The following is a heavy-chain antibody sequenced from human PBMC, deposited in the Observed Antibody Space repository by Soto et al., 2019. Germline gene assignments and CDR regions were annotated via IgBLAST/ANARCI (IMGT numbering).Heavy chain of an antibody. CDR2: IHSSGTP. CDR1: SGSINSFY. CDR3: AIDRIIGTIYSDS. J-gene: IGHJ4*02. D-gene: IGHD1-7*01. Sequence: QVQLQESGPGLVKPSETLSLNCTVSSGSINSFYWSWRRQPAGKGLEWIGRIHSSGTPNYNPSLKSRATMTVDTYNNQFSLKRNSVTAADTAVYYVAIDRIIGTIYSDSGGQGIRVTVSS. V-gene: IGHV4-4*07.